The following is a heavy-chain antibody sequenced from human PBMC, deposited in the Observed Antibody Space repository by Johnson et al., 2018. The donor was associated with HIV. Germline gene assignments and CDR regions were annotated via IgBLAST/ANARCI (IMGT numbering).Heavy chain of an antibody. J-gene: IGHJ3*02. D-gene: IGHD3-16*01. CDR2: TI. Sequence: TIYYAVSVKGRFTISRDNAKNSLYLQMNSLRAEDTAVYYCARGGWGDAFDIWGQGTMVTVSS. V-gene: IGHV3-11*04. CDR3: ARGGWGDAFDI.